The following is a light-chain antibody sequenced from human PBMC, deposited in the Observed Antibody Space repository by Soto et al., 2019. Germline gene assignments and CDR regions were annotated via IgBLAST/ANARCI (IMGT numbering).Light chain of an antibody. Sequence: EIVLTQSPATLSLSPGERATLSCRASQSVSSYLAWYQQKPGQAPRPVIHDASKRATGIPARFSGSGSRTDFTLTISSLEPEDFAVYYCQQRSDFWTFGQGTKVDIK. CDR1: QSVSSY. CDR3: QQRSDFWT. V-gene: IGKV3-11*01. CDR2: DAS. J-gene: IGKJ1*01.